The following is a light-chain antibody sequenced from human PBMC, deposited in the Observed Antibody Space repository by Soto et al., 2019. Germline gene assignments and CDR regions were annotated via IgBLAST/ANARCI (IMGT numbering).Light chain of an antibody. CDR3: QQRSNFPT. Sequence: IIVTQSPATLSLSPGETATLSFRASQSVSSSLAWYQQKPGQAPRLLIYDASNRATGIPARFSGSGSGTDFTLTISSLEPEDFAVYYCQQRSNFPTFGQGTRLEI. CDR1: QSVSSS. V-gene: IGKV3-11*01. J-gene: IGKJ5*01. CDR2: DAS.